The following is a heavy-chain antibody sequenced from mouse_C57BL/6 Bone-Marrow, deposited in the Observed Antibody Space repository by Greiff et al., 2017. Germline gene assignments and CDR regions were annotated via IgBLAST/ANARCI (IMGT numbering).Heavy chain of an antibody. Sequence: EVQLQESGPELVKPGASVTISCKASGYSFTDYNMHWVKQSHGKSLEWIGVINPNYGTTSYNQQFKGKATLTVDQSSSTAYMQLNSLTSDDSSVYYCARGYDYDYAMDYWGQGTSVTVSS. CDR3: ARGYDYDYAMDY. V-gene: IGHV1-39*01. J-gene: IGHJ4*01. CDR1: GYSFTDYN. D-gene: IGHD2-4*01. CDR2: INPNYGTT.